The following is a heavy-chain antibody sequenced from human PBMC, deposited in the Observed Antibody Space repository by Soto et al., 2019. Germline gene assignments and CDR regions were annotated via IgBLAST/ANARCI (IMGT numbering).Heavy chain of an antibody. CDR2: IYYSGST. V-gene: IGHV4-59*01. Sequence: QVQLQESGPGLVKPSETLSLTCTVSGGSISSYYWSWIRQPPGKGLEWIGYIYYSGSTNYIPSLKSRVTISVDTSKNQFALKLSSVTAADTAVYYCARVNDYSNDYDFDYWGQGTLVTVSS. CDR3: ARVNDYSNDYDFDY. J-gene: IGHJ4*02. D-gene: IGHD4-4*01. CDR1: GGSISSYY.